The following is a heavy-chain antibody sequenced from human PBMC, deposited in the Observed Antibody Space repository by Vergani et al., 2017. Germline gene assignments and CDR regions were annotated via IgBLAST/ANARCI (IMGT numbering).Heavy chain of an antibody. V-gene: IGHV1-69*01. Sequence: QVQLVQSGAEVKKPGSSVKVSCKASGGTFSSYAISWVRQAPGQGLEWMGGIIPIFGTANYAQKFQGRVTITADESTSTVYMELSSLRSEDTAGYYCGGRGGYSGYANYYYGMDVWGQGTTVTVSS. D-gene: IGHD5-12*01. CDR2: IIPIFGTA. J-gene: IGHJ6*02. CDR1: GGTFSSYA. CDR3: GGRGGYSGYANYYYGMDV.